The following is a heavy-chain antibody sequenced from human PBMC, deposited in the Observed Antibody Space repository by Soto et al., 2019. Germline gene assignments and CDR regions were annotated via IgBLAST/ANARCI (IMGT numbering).Heavy chain of an antibody. CDR1: GFTFSSYA. CDR3: ERRITTTVTAMGY. Sequence: QVQLEESGGGVVQPGRSLRLSCKGSGFTFSSYAIQWVRQAPGKGLEWVSAISDDGTNKHTADSVKGRFTISRDNSRNKMSLQLNSLRVEDTAVYYYERRITTTVTAMGYWGQGTPVTVSS. J-gene: IGHJ4*02. D-gene: IGHD4-17*01. V-gene: IGHV3-30-3*01. CDR2: ISDDGTNK.